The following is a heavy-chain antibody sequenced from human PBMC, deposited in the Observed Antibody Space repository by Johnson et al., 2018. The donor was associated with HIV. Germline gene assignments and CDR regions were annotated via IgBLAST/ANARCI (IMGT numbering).Heavy chain of an antibody. V-gene: IGHV3-53*01. CDR3: AKGISGYSDAFDI. CDR1: GFTVSSNY. CDR2: ISGTGDNT. J-gene: IGHJ3*02. Sequence: VQLVESGGGLIQPGGSLRLSCAASGFTVSSNYMSWVRQAPGKGLEWVAGISGTGDNTYYADSVKGRFTISRENSKNTVYLQLNSLRVEDTAVYYCAKGISGYSDAFDIWGQGTMVTVSS. D-gene: IGHD3-10*01.